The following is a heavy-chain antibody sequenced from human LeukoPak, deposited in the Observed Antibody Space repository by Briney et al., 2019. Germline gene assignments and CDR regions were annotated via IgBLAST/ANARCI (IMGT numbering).Heavy chain of an antibody. CDR2: IYYSGST. Sequence: LRLSCAASGFTFSDYYMSWIRQHPGKGLEWIGYIYYSGSTYYNPSLKSRVTISVDTSKNQFSLKLSSVTAADTAVYYCARAVVHFDYWGQGTLVTVSS. CDR1: GFTFSDYY. V-gene: IGHV4-31*02. D-gene: IGHD2-2*01. J-gene: IGHJ4*02. CDR3: ARAVVHFDY.